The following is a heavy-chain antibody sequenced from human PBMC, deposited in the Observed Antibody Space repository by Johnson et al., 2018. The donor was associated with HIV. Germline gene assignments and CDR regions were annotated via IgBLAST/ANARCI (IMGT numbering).Heavy chain of an antibody. CDR3: ARGREMATRTGAFDI. D-gene: IGHD5-24*01. CDR2: LSYYGSSK. Sequence: QVRLVESGGGVVQPGRSLRLSCAASGFTFSRYALHWVRQAPGQGLEWVAVLSYYGSSKYSAASVQGRLPLSRDNSKNTLYLQMNSLRAEDTAVYYCARGREMATRTGAFDIWGQGTMVTVSS. CDR1: GFTFSRYA. V-gene: IGHV3-30-3*01. J-gene: IGHJ3*02.